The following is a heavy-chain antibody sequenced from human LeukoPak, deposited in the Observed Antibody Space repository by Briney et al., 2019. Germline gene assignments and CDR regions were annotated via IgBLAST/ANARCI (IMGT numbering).Heavy chain of an antibody. CDR1: GGSISSYY. CDR2: IYYSGST. J-gene: IGHJ3*02. Sequence: PSETLSLTCTVSGGSISSYYWSWIRQPPGKGLEWIGYIYYSGSTNYNPSLKSRVTISVDTSKNQFSLKLSSVTAADTAVYYCARDVRPLIHAFDIWGQGTMVTVSS. V-gene: IGHV4-59*01. CDR3: ARDVRPLIHAFDI.